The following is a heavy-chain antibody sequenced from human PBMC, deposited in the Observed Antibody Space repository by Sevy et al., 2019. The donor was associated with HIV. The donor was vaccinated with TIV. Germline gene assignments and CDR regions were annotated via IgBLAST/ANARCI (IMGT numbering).Heavy chain of an antibody. CDR1: GFTFSSSA. D-gene: IGHD4-17*01. J-gene: IGHJ5*02. Sequence: GGSLRLSCAASGFTFSSSAMTWVRQAPGKGLEWVSAITSNGGSTFYADSVKGRFTISRDISQNTLFLQMNSLRAEDTAVYYCAKSLPPVTNQWSFDPWGQGTLVTVSS. CDR3: AKSLPPVTNQWSFDP. V-gene: IGHV3-23*01. CDR2: ITSNGGST.